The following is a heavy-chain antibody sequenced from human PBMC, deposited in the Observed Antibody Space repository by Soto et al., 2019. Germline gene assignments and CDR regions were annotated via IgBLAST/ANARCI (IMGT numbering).Heavy chain of an antibody. CDR3: ARERVTTIRAFSHNWFGP. CDR1: GGSISSGGYS. D-gene: IGHD4-4*01. V-gene: IGHV4-30-2*01. CDR2: IYHSGST. J-gene: IGHJ5*02. Sequence: SETLSLTCAVSGGSISSGGYSWSWIRQPPGKGLEWIGYIYHSGSTYYNPSLKSRVTISVDRSKNQFSLKLSSVTAADTAVYYCARERVTTIRAFSHNWFGPWGRGTLVTVSS.